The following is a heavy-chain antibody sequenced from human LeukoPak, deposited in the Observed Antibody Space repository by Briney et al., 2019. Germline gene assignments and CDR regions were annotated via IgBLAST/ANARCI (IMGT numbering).Heavy chain of an antibody. CDR1: GYTFTIYA. D-gene: IGHD3-3*01. Sequence: ASLKVSCKPSGYTFTIYAMHWVRQAPGQRLEWMGRINAGNGNTKYSQKFQGRVTITRDTSASTAYMELSSLRSEDTAVYYCARDRTYYDFWSGPLPVGNWFDPWGQGTLVTVSS. J-gene: IGHJ5*02. CDR3: ARDRTYYDFWSGPLPVGNWFDP. V-gene: IGHV1-3*01. CDR2: INAGNGNT.